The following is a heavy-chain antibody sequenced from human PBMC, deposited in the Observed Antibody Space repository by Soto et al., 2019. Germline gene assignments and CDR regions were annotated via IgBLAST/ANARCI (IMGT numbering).Heavy chain of an antibody. CDR3: ARDRPDVTVVPGIDQPMFDY. CDR1: GFTFSSYW. J-gene: IGHJ4*02. CDR2: IKPDGSEK. D-gene: IGHD2-2*01. V-gene: IGHV3-7*01. Sequence: GGSLRLSCAASGFTFSSYWMSWVRQAPGKGLEWVANIKPDGSEKSYVDSVKGRLTISRDNAKNTLYLQMNSLGAEETAVYYYARDRPDVTVVPGIDQPMFDYWGQGTPVTVSS.